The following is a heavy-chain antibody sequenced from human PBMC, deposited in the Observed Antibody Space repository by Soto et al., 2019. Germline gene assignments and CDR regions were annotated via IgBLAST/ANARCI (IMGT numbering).Heavy chain of an antibody. Sequence: GGSLRLSCAASGFTFSSYAMHWVCQAPRTGLEWVAVISYDGSNKYYADSVKGRFTISRDNSKNTLYLQMNSLRAEDTAVYYCARPKRTIVGAMYYFDYWGQGTLVTVSS. V-gene: IGHV3-30-3*01. CDR3: ARPKRTIVGAMYYFDY. CDR2: ISYDGSNK. D-gene: IGHD1-26*01. CDR1: GFTFSSYA. J-gene: IGHJ4*02.